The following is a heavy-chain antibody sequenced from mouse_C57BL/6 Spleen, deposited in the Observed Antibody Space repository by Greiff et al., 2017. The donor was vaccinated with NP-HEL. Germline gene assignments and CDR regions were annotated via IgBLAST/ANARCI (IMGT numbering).Heavy chain of an antibody. CDR3: ARSKGGSRDWYFDV. J-gene: IGHJ1*03. D-gene: IGHD1-1*01. V-gene: IGHV1-69*01. CDR2: IDPSDSYT. Sequence: QVQRQQPGAELVMPGASVKLSCKASGYTFTSYWMHWVKQRPGQGLEWIGEIDPSDSYTNYNQKFKGKSTLTVDKSSSTAYMQLSSLTSEDSAVYYCARSKGGSRDWYFDVWGTGTTVTVSS. CDR1: GYTFTSYW.